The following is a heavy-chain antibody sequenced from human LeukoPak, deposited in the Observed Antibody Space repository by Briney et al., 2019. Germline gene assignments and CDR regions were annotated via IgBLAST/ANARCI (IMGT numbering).Heavy chain of an antibody. V-gene: IGHV4-34*01. Sequence: SETPSLTCAVYGGSFSSYYWSWIRQPPGKGLEWIGEINHSGSTNYNPSHKSRVTISVDTSKNQFSLKLSSVTAADTAVYYCARGSGYCTNGVCSLYYFDYWGQGTLVTVSS. J-gene: IGHJ4*02. CDR1: GGSFSSYY. CDR3: ARGSGYCTNGVCSLYYFDY. D-gene: IGHD2-8*01. CDR2: INHSGST.